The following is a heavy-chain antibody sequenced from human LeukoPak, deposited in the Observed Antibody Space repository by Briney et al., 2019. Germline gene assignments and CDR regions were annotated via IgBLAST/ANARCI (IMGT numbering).Heavy chain of an antibody. CDR3: ARGLEALFDP. V-gene: IGHV4-30-2*01. CDR1: GGSISSGGYS. CDR2: IYHSGST. J-gene: IGHJ5*02. Sequence: PSETLSLTCAVSGGSISSGGYSWSWIRQPPGKGLEWIGYIYHSGSTYYNPSLKSRVTISVDTSKNQFSLKLSSVTAADTAVYYCARGLEALFDPWGQGTLVTV.